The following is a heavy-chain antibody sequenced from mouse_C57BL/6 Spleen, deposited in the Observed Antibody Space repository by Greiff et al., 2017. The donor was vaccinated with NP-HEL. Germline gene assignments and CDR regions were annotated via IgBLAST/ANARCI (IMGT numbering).Heavy chain of an antibody. CDR2: IYPGDGDT. D-gene: IGHD1-1*01. CDR1: GYAFSSSW. J-gene: IGHJ1*03. Sequence: QVQLQQSGPELVKPGASVKISCKASGYAFSSSWMNWVKQRPGKGLEWIGRIYPGDGDTNYNGKFKGKATLTADKSSSTAYMQLSSLTSEDSAVYFCARIGDYGSSHWYFDVWGTGTTVTVSS. CDR3: ARIGDYGSSHWYFDV. V-gene: IGHV1-82*01.